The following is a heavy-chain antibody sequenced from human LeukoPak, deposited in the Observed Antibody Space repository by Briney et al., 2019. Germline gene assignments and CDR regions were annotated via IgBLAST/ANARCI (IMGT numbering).Heavy chain of an antibody. CDR1: GFTFSSYA. Sequence: GGSLRLSCAASGFTFSSYAMSWVRQAPGKGLEWVSAISGSGGSTYYADSVKGRFTNSRDNSKNTLYLQMNSLRAEDTAVYYCAKSKRAGTMSYYYYGMDVWGQGTTVTVSS. D-gene: IGHD6-13*01. V-gene: IGHV3-23*01. J-gene: IGHJ6*02. CDR3: AKSKRAGTMSYYYYGMDV. CDR2: ISGSGGST.